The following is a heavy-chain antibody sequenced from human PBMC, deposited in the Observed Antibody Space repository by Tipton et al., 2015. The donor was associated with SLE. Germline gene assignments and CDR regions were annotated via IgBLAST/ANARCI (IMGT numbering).Heavy chain of an antibody. CDR1: GFTFSSYW. CDR3: ARQWPGYYYYMDV. CDR2: INSDGSST. D-gene: IGHD6-19*01. V-gene: IGHV3-74*01. J-gene: IGHJ6*03. Sequence: SLRLSCAASGFTFSSYWMHWVRQAPGKGLVWVSRINSDGSSTSYADSVKGRFTISRDNAKNTLYLQMNSLRAEDTAVYYCARQWPGYYYYMDVWGKGTTVTVPS.